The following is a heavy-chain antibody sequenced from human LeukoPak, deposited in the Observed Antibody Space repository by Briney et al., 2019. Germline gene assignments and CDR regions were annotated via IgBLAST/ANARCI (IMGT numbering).Heavy chain of an antibody. CDR3: ARATDTAMVWTYHFDY. V-gene: IGHV4-59*11. CDR2: IYYSGST. J-gene: IGHJ4*02. D-gene: IGHD5-18*01. Sequence: SETLSLTCTVSGGSISSHYWSWIRQPPGKGLEWIGYIYYSGSTNYNPSLKSRVTISVDTSKNQFSLKLSSVTAADTAVYYCARATDTAMVWTYHFDYWGQGTLVTVSS. CDR1: GGSISSHY.